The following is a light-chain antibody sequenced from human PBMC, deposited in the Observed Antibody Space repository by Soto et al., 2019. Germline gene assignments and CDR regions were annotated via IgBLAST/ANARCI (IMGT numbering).Light chain of an antibody. CDR1: SSDVGGLNY. CDR3: SSYTTSSTWV. J-gene: IGLJ3*02. Sequence: QSVLTQPASVSGFPRQSITISCTGTSSDVGGLNYVSWYQHHPGNAPKLLIYEVTNRPSGVSDRFSGSKSDNTASLTVSGLQAEDDSDYYCSSYTTSSTWVFGGGTKLTVL. V-gene: IGLV2-14*01. CDR2: EVT.